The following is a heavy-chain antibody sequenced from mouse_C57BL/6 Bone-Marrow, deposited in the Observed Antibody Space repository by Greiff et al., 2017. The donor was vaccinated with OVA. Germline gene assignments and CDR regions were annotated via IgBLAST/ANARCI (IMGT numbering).Heavy chain of an antibody. V-gene: IGHV1-81*01. CDR1: GYTFTSYG. CDR3: ARCAY. J-gene: IGHJ3*01. CDR2: LYPRSGNT. Sequence: VQGVESGAELARPGASVKLSCKASGYTFTSYGISWVKRRTGQGLAWIGELYPRSGNTYYNEKFKGKATLTADKSSSTAYMELRSLASEDSAVYFCARCAYWGQGTLVTVSA.